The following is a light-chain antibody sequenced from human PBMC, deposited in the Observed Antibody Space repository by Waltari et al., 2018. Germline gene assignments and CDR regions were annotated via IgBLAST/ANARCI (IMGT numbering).Light chain of an antibody. CDR2: PVP. J-gene: IGLJ3*02. V-gene: IGLV2-14*01. CDR1: SSDIGANNY. CDR3: SSYTITYTRV. Sequence: QSALTQPASVSGSPGQSITISCTGTSSDIGANNYVSWYRQHPGKAPKLILYPVPTRPSAVSTRFSGSKSGNTAALTISGLQAEDEADYFCSSYTITYTRVFGGGTKLTVL.